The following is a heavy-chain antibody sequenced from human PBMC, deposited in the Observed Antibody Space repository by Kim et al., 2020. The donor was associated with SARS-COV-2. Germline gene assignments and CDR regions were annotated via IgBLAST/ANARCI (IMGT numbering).Heavy chain of an antibody. D-gene: IGHD3-22*01. CDR1: GGSISSSSYY. Sequence: SETLSLTCTVSGGSISSSSYYWGWIRQPPGKGLEWIGSIYYSGSTYYNPSLKSRVTISVDTSKNQFSLKLGSVTAADTAVYYCASLNYYDSSGYYEFDYWGQGTLVTVSS. J-gene: IGHJ4*02. CDR2: IYYSGST. CDR3: ASLNYYDSSGYYEFDY. V-gene: IGHV4-39*01.